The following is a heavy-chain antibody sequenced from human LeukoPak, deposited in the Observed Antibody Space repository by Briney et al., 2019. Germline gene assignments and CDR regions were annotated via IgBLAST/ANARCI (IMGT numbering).Heavy chain of an antibody. CDR2: ICNSGTT. V-gene: IGHV4-59*08. CDR3: ARHASYYYDSSGYNDAFDI. D-gene: IGHD3-22*01. Sequence: SETLSRTGTGSGGASSSYYWGWIGQRPGKGREWIGYICNSGTTNYTPSRKSRVTISVDTSKTQFSLKLSSVTAADTAVYYSARHASYYYDSSGYNDAFDIWGPGTTVTAAS. J-gene: IGHJ3*02. CDR1: GGASSSYY.